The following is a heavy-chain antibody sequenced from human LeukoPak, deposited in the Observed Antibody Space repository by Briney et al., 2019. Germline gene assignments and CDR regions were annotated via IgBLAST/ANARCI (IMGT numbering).Heavy chain of an antibody. CDR1: GGSISSGYY. D-gene: IGHD3-22*01. Sequence: PSETLSLTCTVSGGSISSGYYWGWIRQPPGKGLEWIGSIYHSGSTYYNPSLKSRVTISVDTSKNQFSLKLSSVTAADTAVYYCARSRYYYDSSGYLFGYWGQGTLVTVSS. CDR3: ARSRYYYDSSGYLFGY. V-gene: IGHV4-38-2*02. CDR2: IYHSGST. J-gene: IGHJ4*02.